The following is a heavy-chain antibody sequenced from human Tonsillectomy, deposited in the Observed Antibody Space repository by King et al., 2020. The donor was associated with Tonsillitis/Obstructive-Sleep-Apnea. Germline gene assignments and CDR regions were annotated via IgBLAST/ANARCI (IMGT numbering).Heavy chain of an antibody. V-gene: IGHV4-34*01. D-gene: IGHD6-19*01. Sequence: VQLQQWGAGLLKPSETLSLTCAVHGGSFRDYYWSWIRQPPGKGLEWIGEINHSGTTNYSPSLKSRFTHSVDTAKNQFSLGLSSVTAADTAVYYCARGTKPPEQWLIPTGSNYFDYWGQGTLVTVSS. CDR2: INHSGTT. CDR1: GGSFRDYY. CDR3: ARGTKPPEQWLIPTGSNYFDY. J-gene: IGHJ4*02.